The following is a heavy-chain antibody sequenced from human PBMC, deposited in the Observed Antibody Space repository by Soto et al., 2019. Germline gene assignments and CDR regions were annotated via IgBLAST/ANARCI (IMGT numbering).Heavy chain of an antibody. J-gene: IGHJ4*02. V-gene: IGHV1-8*01. D-gene: IGHD3-22*01. CDR2: MNPGSGNT. CDR3: ARDGLPYNTMIVPAHDY. CDR1: GYTFTNYE. Sequence: ASVKVSCKASGYTFTNYEINWVRQATGQGLEWMGWMNPGSGNTDYAHKFQGRVTMTRNLSISTAYMELSSLRSEDTAVYYCARDGLPYNTMIVPAHDYWGQGTLVTVSS.